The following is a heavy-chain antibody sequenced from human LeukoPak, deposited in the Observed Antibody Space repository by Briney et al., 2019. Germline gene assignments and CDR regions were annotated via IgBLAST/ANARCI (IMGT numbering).Heavy chain of an antibody. CDR2: IYYTGSP. CDR3: ARDLKSDSFYFYYYYYIDV. CDR1: GGSISSSSYY. Sequence: SETLSLTCAVSGGSISSSSYYWGWIRQPPGQGLEWIGSIYYTGSPYYNPSLKSRVTISVDTSKNQFSLKLSSVTAADTAVYYCARDLKSDSFYFYYYYYIDVWGKGTTVTISS. J-gene: IGHJ6*03. D-gene: IGHD3-3*01. V-gene: IGHV4-39*07.